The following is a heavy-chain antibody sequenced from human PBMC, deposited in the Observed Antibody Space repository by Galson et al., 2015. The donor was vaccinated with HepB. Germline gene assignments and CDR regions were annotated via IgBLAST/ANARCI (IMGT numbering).Heavy chain of an antibody. CDR3: ARGRLVATRPSAFPSKTKDWFDP. Sequence: VKVSCKASGYSLTELSMHWVRQAPRKGLEWMGGFDPEHGETIYVQKLQGRVTVTEDTSTSAAYMELRSLRSDDTAVYYCARGRLVATRPSAFPSKTKDWFDPWGQGTLVTVSS. CDR1: GYSLTELS. CDR2: FDPEHGET. V-gene: IGHV1-24*01. D-gene: IGHD6-6*01. J-gene: IGHJ5*02.